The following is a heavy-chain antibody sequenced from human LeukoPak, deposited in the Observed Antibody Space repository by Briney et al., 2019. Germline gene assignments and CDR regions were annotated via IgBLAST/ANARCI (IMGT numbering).Heavy chain of an antibody. J-gene: IGHJ4*02. V-gene: IGHV3-7*03. CDR1: GFTFTNYW. D-gene: IGHD3/OR15-3a*01. CDR2: INQDESVK. CDR3: PKIRKGTGYYDY. Sequence: GGSLRLSCAASGFTFTNYWMTWVRQAPGKGLEFVANINQDESVKNYVDSVKGRFTISRDNAENSLHLQMNSLRAEDTAVYYCPKIRKGTGYYDYWGEGTLVTVSS.